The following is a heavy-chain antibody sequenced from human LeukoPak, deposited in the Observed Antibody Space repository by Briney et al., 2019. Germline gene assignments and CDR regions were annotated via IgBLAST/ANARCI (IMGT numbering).Heavy chain of an antibody. V-gene: IGHV1-2*02. J-gene: IGHJ4*02. CDR1: GYLFTGYY. Sequence: ASVQVSCKASGYLFTGYYLHWVRQAPGQGLEWVGGINSNNGDTHYAQNFQGRVTMTRDTSISTAYMELSRLGSDDTAVYYCARDGDGYNLDWGQGTLVTVSS. CDR2: INSNNGDT. D-gene: IGHD5-24*01. CDR3: ARDGDGYNLD.